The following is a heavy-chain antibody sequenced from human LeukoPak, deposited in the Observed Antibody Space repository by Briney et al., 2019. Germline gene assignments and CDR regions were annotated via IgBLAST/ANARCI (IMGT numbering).Heavy chain of an antibody. V-gene: IGHV3-74*01. CDR1: GFTLSNSW. J-gene: IGHJ4*02. CDR2: TNGDGSDT. Sequence: PGGSLRLSCAASGFTLSNSWMHWVRQAPGKGLVWVSRTNGDGSDTSYADSAKGRFTISRDSATNTLYLQMNSLRAEDTAIYYCVRDGEYSHGIDFDYWGQGTLVTVSP. CDR3: VRDGEYSHGIDFDY. D-gene: IGHD5-18*01.